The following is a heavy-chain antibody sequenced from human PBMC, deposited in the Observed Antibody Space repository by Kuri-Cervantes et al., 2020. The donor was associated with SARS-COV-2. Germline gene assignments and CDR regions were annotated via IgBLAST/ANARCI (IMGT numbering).Heavy chain of an antibody. V-gene: IGHV3-30-3*01. Sequence: GGSLRLSCAASGFTFSSYAMHWVRQAPGKGLEWVAVISYDGSNKYYADSVKGRFTISRDNSKNTLYLQMNSLRAEDTAVYYCARSGVSAATGYYYYYMDVWGKGTTVTVSS. CDR3: ARSGVSAATGYYYYYMDV. CDR1: GFTFSSYA. CDR2: ISYDGSNK. J-gene: IGHJ6*03. D-gene: IGHD1-14*01.